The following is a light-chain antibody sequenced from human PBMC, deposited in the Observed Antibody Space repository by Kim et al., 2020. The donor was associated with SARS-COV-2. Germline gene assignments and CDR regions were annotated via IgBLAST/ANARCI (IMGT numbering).Light chain of an antibody. J-gene: IGKJ5*01. CDR2: GAS. V-gene: IGKV3-20*01. Sequence: EIVLTQSPGTLSLSPGERATLSCWASQSVSSKSLACHQQKPGQAPRLLIYGASIWTTGIPDRSSGNGSESNFTLTISRLEPEDFAVYYCQHYDGTPLTITFGQGTGLEI. CDR3: QHYDGTPLTIT. CDR1: QSVSSKS.